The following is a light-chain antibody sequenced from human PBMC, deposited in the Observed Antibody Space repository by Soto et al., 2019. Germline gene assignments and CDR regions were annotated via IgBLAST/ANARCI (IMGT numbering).Light chain of an antibody. CDR3: QQYGTSPRT. V-gene: IGKV3-20*01. Sequence: EVVLTQSPGTLSLSPGARATLSCRASQSVDSTYLAWYQQKRGQAPRLLIYGASRRPTGIPDRFSGGGSGADFTLAISRLEPEDFAVYYCQQYGTSPRTFGQGTKVEIK. J-gene: IGKJ1*01. CDR1: QSVDSTY. CDR2: GAS.